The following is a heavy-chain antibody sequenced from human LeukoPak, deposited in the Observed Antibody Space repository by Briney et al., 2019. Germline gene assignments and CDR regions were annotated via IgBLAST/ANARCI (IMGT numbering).Heavy chain of an antibody. CDR3: AKTISRYCSGGSCSSFDY. CDR1: GFTFSSYG. CDR2: IRYDGSNK. D-gene: IGHD2-15*01. V-gene: IGHV3-30*02. Sequence: GGSLRLSCAASGFTFSSYGMHWVRQAPGKGLEWVAFIRYDGSNKYYADSVKGRFTISRDNSKNTLYLQMNSLRAEDTAVYYCAKTISRYCSGGSCSSFDYWGQGTLVTVSS. J-gene: IGHJ4*02.